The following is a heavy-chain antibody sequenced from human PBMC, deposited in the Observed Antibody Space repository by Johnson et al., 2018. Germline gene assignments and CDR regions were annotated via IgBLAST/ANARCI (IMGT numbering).Heavy chain of an antibody. Sequence: VQLVESGGGLVKPGGSLRLSCAASGFTFSSYSMNWVRQAPGKGLEWVSSISSSSSYIYYADSVKGRFTISRDNAKNSLYLLMNSLRAEDTAVYYCARDNGYSSSWYSAVDYYYYMDVWGKGTTVTVSS. V-gene: IGHV3-21*01. D-gene: IGHD6-13*01. CDR2: ISSSSSYI. CDR1: GFTFSSYS. J-gene: IGHJ6*03. CDR3: ARDNGYSSSWYSAVDYYYYMDV.